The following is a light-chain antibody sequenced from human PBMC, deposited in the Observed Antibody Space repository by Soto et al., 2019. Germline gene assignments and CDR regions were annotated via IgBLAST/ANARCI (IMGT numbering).Light chain of an antibody. Sequence: QSVLTQPRSVSGSPGQSVTISCTGTSSDVGGYTYVSWYQQRPGIAPKLIIYDITKRPSGVPDRFSGSKSGNTASLTISGLQAEDEADYYCCSYAGSYTYVFGTGTKLTV. CDR1: SSDVGGYTY. V-gene: IGLV2-11*01. CDR3: CSYAGSYTYV. CDR2: DIT. J-gene: IGLJ1*01.